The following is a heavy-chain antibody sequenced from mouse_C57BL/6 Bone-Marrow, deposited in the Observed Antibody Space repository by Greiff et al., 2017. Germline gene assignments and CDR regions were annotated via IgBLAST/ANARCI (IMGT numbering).Heavy chain of an antibody. Sequence: EVHLVESGGGLVQPGGSLKLSCAASGFTFSDYGMAWVRQAPRKGPEWVAFISNLAYSIYYADTVTGRFTISRENAENTLYLEMSSLRSEDTAMYYCSRHGYDGYPFAMDYWGQGTSVTVSA. CDR3: SRHGYDGYPFAMDY. CDR2: ISNLAYSI. CDR1: GFTFSDYG. J-gene: IGHJ4*01. D-gene: IGHD2-3*01. V-gene: IGHV5-15*01.